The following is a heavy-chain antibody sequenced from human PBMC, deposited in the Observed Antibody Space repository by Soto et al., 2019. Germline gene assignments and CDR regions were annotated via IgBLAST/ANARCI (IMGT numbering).Heavy chain of an antibody. CDR2: INAGNGNT. Sequence: ASVKVSCKASGYTFTSYAMHWVRQAPGQGLEWMGWINAGNGNTKYSQTFHGRVTITRDTSASTAYMEMSSLRSEDTALYYCAREGASGSYGPYFWGQGTLVTVS. V-gene: IGHV1-3*01. J-gene: IGHJ4*02. D-gene: IGHD1-26*01. CDR1: GYTFTSYA. CDR3: AREGASGSYGPYF.